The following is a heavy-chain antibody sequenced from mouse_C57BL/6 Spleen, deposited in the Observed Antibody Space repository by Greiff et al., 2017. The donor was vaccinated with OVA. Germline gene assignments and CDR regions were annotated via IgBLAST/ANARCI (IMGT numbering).Heavy chain of an antibody. V-gene: IGHV1-82*01. CDR2: IYPGDGDT. D-gene: IGHD1-1*01. J-gene: IGHJ3*01. CDR3: ASQHYYGSAWFAY. CDR1: GYAFSSSW. Sequence: QVQLQQSGPELVKPGASVKISCKASGYAFSSSWMNWVKQRPGKGLEWIGPIYPGDGDTNYNGKFKGKATLTADKSSSTAYMQLSSLTSEDSAVYFCASQHYYGSAWFAYWGQGTLVTVSA.